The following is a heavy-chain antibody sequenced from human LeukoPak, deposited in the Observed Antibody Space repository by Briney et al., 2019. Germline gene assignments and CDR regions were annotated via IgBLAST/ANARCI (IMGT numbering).Heavy chain of an antibody. Sequence: SETLSLTCAVHGGSFSGYYWSWIRQPPGKGLEWIGEINHSGSTNYNPSLKSRVTISVDTSKNQFSLKLSSVTAADTAVYCCARHVYSAFDYWGQGTLVTVSS. D-gene: IGHD3-16*01. CDR2: INHSGST. CDR1: GGSFSGYY. V-gene: IGHV4-34*01. J-gene: IGHJ4*02. CDR3: ARHVYSAFDY.